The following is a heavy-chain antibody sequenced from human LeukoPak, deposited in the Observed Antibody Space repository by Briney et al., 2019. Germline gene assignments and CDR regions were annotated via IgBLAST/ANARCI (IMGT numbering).Heavy chain of an antibody. V-gene: IGHV3-48*04. Sequence: GGPLRLSCAASGFTFSSYWMSWVRQAPGKGLEWVSYISSSGSTIYYADSVKGRFTISRDNAKNSLYLQMNSLRAEDTAVYYCARGHRIAAAGSPRYYYYYMDVWGKGTTVTVSS. CDR2: ISSSGSTI. CDR3: ARGHRIAAAGSPRYYYYYMDV. J-gene: IGHJ6*03. CDR1: GFTFSSYW. D-gene: IGHD6-13*01.